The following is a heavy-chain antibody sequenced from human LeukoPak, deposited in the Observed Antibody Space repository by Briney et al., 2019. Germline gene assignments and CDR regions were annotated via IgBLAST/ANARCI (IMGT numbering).Heavy chain of an antibody. Sequence: TGGSLRLSCAASGFTFRSYAMHWVRQAPGKGLEWVAVVSYDGSHNYCADSVKGRFTISRDNSRDTLYLQMNSLRAEDTAVYYCARDLQYTSSWTFGYWGQGTLVTVSS. CDR2: VSYDGSHN. J-gene: IGHJ4*02. V-gene: IGHV3-30-3*01. CDR1: GFTFRSYA. D-gene: IGHD6-13*01. CDR3: ARDLQYTSSWTFGY.